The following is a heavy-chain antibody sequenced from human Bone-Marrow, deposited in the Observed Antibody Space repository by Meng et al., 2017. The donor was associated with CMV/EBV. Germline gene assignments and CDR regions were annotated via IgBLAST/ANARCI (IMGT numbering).Heavy chain of an antibody. V-gene: IGHV4-61*02. J-gene: IGHJ4*02. Sequence: SGGSISSGRYYWNWIRQPAGKGLEWIGRIYSSGSTNYNPSLKSRVTISVDTSKNQFSLKLSSVTAADTAVYYCARAQDGVWGYSYGYWGQGTLVTLSS. CDR2: IYSSGST. CDR3: ARAQDGVWGYSYGY. CDR1: GGSISSGRYY. D-gene: IGHD5-18*01.